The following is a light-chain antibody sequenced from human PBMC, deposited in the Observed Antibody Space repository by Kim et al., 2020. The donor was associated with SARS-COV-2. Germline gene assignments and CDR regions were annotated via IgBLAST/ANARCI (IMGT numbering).Light chain of an antibody. CDR1: ARLVCSPGNTY. CDR2: MVS. J-gene: IGKJ2*01. V-gene: IGKV2-30*01. CDR3: MQGTHRPYT. Sequence: QPSSISCRSNARLVCSPGNTYLNCFHQRPRQSPRRLMYMVSSRAFGVPYRISGSGSGTDFTLKISRVEAEDVGVYYCMQGTHRPYTFGQGTKLEI.